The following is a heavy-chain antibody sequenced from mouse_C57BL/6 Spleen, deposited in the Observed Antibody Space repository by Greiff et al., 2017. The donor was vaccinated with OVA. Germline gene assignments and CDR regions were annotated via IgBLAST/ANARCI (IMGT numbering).Heavy chain of an antibody. Sequence: EVQRVESGPELVKPGASVKISCKASGYTFTDYYMNWVKQSHGKSLEWIGDINPNNGGTSYNQKFKGKATLTVDKSSSTAYMERRSLTSEVSAVYYCARGGLRRYYAMDYWGQGTSVTVSS. CDR3: ARGGLRRYYAMDY. V-gene: IGHV1-26*01. CDR2: INPNNGGT. J-gene: IGHJ4*01. CDR1: GYTFTDYY. D-gene: IGHD2-4*01.